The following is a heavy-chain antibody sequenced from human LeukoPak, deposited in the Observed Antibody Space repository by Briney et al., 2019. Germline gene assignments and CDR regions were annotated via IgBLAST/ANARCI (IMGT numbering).Heavy chain of an antibody. CDR1: GGSFSGDY. CDR3: ARFNSMARRHYYGMDV. D-gene: IGHD2/OR15-2a*01. J-gene: IGHJ6*01. V-gene: IGHV4-34*01. CDR2: INHSGST. Sequence: PSETLSHTSAVPGGSFSGDYWSWIGQPPGKGLEWIGEINHSGSTNYNPSLKSRVNISVDTSKNQFSLKLSSVTAADTAVYYCARFNSMARRHYYGMDVWGQGTTVTVSS.